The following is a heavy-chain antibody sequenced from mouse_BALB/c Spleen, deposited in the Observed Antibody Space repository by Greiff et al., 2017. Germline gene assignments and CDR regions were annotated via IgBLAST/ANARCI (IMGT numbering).Heavy chain of an antibody. Sequence: LQQSGPQLVRPGASVKISCKASGYSFTSYWMHWVKQRPGQGLEWIGMIDPSDSETRLNQKFKDKATLTVDKSSSTAYMQLSSPTSEDSAVYYCARSDYFDYWGQGTTLTVSA. J-gene: IGHJ2*01. CDR2: IDPSDSET. CDR3: ARSDYFDY. V-gene: IGHV1S126*01. CDR1: GYSFTSYW.